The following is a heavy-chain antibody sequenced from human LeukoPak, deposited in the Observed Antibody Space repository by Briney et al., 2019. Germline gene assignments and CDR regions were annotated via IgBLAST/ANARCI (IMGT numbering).Heavy chain of an antibody. CDR3: AGAAVAGRDY. CDR1: GGSFSGYY. Sequence: PSETLSLTCAVYGGSFSGYYWSWIRQPPGKGLEWIGEINHSRSTNYNPSLKSRVTISVDTSRNQFSLKLSSVTAADTAVYYCAGAAVAGRDYWGQGTLVTVSS. CDR2: INHSRST. D-gene: IGHD6-19*01. V-gene: IGHV4-34*01. J-gene: IGHJ4*02.